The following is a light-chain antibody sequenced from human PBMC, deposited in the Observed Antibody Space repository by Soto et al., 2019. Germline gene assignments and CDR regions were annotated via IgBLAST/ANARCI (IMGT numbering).Light chain of an antibody. V-gene: IGKV3-15*01. J-gene: IGKJ1*01. CDR2: EAS. CDR1: QSISSN. CDR3: QQHNVWPAT. Sequence: EIVLTQSPGTLSLSPGQRATLSCRASQSISSNLVWYQQKAGQAPRLLIYEASTRATGVPARFSGSGSGTEFTLTISSLQSEDFAVYYCQQHNVWPATFGQGTKVDIK.